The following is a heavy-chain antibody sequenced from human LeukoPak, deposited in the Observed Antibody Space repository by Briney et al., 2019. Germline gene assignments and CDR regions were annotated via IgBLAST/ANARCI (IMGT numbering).Heavy chain of an antibody. Sequence: TSETLSLTCTVSGGSITSYYWSWIRQPPGKGLEWIGYIYYSGSTNYNPSLKSRVTISVDTSKNQFSLKLSSVTAADTAVYYCARGGVATICDYWGQGTLVTVSS. CDR3: ARGGVATICDY. V-gene: IGHV4-59*01. CDR2: IYYSGST. D-gene: IGHD5-12*01. J-gene: IGHJ4*02. CDR1: GGSITSYY.